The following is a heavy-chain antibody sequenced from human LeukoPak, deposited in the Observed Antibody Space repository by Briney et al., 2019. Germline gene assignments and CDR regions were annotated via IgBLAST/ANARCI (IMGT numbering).Heavy chain of an antibody. J-gene: IGHJ4*02. CDR3: ARNLRSEDYFDY. D-gene: IGHD1-26*01. Sequence: SETLSLTCTVSGGSISSSSYYWGWIRQPSGKGLEWIGSIYYSGSTYYNPSLKSRVTISVDTSKNQFSLKLSSVTAADTAVYYCARNLRSEDYFDYWGQGTLVTVSS. V-gene: IGHV4-39*01. CDR1: GGSISSSSYY. CDR2: IYYSGST.